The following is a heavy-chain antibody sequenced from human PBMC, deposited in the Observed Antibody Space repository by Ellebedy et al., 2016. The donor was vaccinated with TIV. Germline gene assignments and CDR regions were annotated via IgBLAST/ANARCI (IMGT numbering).Heavy chain of an antibody. CDR3: ARDKSGDWDYYGMDV. V-gene: IGHV1-46*01. D-gene: IGHD3/OR15-3a*01. CDR2: INPSGGST. Sequence: ASVKVSCXASGYTFTSYYMHWVRQAPGQGLEWMGIINPSGGSTSYAQKFQGRVTMTRDTSTSTVYMELGSLRSEDTAVYYCARDKSGDWDYYGMDVWGQGTTVTVSS. J-gene: IGHJ6*02. CDR1: GYTFTSYY.